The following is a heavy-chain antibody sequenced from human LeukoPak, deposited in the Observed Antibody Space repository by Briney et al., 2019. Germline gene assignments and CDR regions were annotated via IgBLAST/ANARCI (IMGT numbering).Heavy chain of an antibody. CDR3: EKDETFGGVIVPAVDY. CDR2: ISYDGSNK. Sequence: PGGSLRLSCAASGFTFSSYGMHWVRQAPGKGLEGVAVISYDGSNKYYADSVNGRFTISRDNSKNTLYLPMNSLRAEDTAVYYCEKDETFGGVIVPAVDYWGQGTLVTVSS. V-gene: IGHV3-30*18. CDR1: GFTFSSYG. J-gene: IGHJ4*02. D-gene: IGHD3-16*02.